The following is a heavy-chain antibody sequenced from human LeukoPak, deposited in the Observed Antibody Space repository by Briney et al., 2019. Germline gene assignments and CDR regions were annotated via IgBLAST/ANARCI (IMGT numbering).Heavy chain of an antibody. CDR1: GFTFSSYA. J-gene: IGHJ4*02. CDR3: AKDRLITFGGVIATDY. D-gene: IGHD3-16*02. Sequence: GGSLRLSCAASGFTFSSYAMSWVRQAPGKGLEWVSAISGSGGSTYYADSVKGRFTISRDNSKNTLYLQMNSLRAEDTAVYYCAKDRLITFGGVIATDYWGQGTLVTVSS. CDR2: ISGSGGST. V-gene: IGHV3-23*01.